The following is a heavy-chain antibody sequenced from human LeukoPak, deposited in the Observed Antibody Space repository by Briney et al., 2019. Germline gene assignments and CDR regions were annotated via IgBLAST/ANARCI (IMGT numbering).Heavy chain of an antibody. Sequence: GGSLRLSCAASGFTFSSYGMHWVRQAPGEGLEWVAVISYDGSNKYYADSVKGRFTISRDNSKNTLYLQMNSLRAEDTAVYYCACRGSDELDYWGQGTLVTVSS. CDR1: GFTFSSYG. CDR2: ISYDGSNK. D-gene: IGHD1-26*01. CDR3: ACRGSDELDY. J-gene: IGHJ4*02. V-gene: IGHV3-30*03.